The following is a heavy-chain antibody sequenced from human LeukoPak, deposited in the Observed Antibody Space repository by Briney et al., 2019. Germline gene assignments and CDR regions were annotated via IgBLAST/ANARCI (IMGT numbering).Heavy chain of an antibody. V-gene: IGHV1-3*01. CDR2: INAGNGNT. CDR1: GYTFTSYA. CDR3: ARETELSGGWYEGDENWFDP. Sequence: ASVKVSCKASGYTFTSYAMHWVRQAPGQRLEWMGWINAGNGNTKYSQKFQGRVTITRDTSASTAYMELSSLRSEDTAVYYCARETELSGGWYEGDENWFDPWGQGTLVTVSS. D-gene: IGHD6-19*01. J-gene: IGHJ5*02.